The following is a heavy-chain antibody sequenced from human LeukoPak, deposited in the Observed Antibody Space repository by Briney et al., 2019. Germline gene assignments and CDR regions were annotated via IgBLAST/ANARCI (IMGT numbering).Heavy chain of an antibody. Sequence: ASVKVSCKASGYTFTCYYMHWVRQAPGQGLEWMGRINPNSGGTNYAQKFQGRVTMTRDTSISTAYMELSRLRSDDTAVYYCARVYYDSSAPDAFDIWGQGTMVTVSS. V-gene: IGHV1-2*06. CDR3: ARVYYDSSAPDAFDI. D-gene: IGHD3-22*01. CDR2: INPNSGGT. J-gene: IGHJ3*02. CDR1: GYTFTCYY.